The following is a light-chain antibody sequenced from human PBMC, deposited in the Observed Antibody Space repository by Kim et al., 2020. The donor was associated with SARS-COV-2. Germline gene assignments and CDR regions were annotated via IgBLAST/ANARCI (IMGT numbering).Light chain of an antibody. CDR3: QQYGTSPRT. CDR1: QSVSSTY. CDR2: GTS. V-gene: IGKV3-20*01. J-gene: IGKJ4*01. Sequence: SPGEGATLSCRASQSVSSTYLAWYQQKSGQAPRLLIYGTSTRATGTPDRFSGSGSGKDFTLTISRLEPEDFAVYYCQQYGTSPRTFGGGTKVDIK.